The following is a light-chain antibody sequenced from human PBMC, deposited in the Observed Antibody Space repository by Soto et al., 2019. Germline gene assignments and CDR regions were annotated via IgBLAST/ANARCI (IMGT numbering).Light chain of an antibody. V-gene: IGKV1-39*01. J-gene: IGKJ1*01. CDR1: QSVLYDSNNKNY. CDR3: QQSYSTPQT. CDR2: AAS. Sequence: DILLSYSPDSLAASLGERATINCKSSQSVLYDSNNKNYLAWYQQKPGKAPKLLIYAASSLQSGVPSRFSGSGSGTDFTLTISSLQPEDFATYYCQQSYSTPQTFGQGTKVDIK.